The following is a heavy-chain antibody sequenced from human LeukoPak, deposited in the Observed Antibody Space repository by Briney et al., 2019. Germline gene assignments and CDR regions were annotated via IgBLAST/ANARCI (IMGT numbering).Heavy chain of an antibody. Sequence: PSQTLSLTCAVSGGSISSGGYSWSWIRQPPGKGLEWIGYIYHSGSTSYNPSLKSRVTVSVDRSTNQFSLKLSSVTAADTAVYYCARACGGTCYFDYRGQGTLVTVSS. V-gene: IGHV4-30-2*01. J-gene: IGHJ4*02. D-gene: IGHD2-15*01. CDR2: IYHSGST. CDR3: ARACGGTCYFDY. CDR1: GGSISSGGYS.